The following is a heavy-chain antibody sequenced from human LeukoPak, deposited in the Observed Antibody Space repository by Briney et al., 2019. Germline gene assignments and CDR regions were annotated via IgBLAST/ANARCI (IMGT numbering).Heavy chain of an antibody. CDR1: GFIFDDFS. J-gene: IGHJ4*02. V-gene: IGHV3-20*04. Sequence: PGGSLRLSCAASGFIFDDFSMTWVRQAPGKGLEWISGINWNSGSTGYADSVKGRFTISRDNAKRSLYLQMNSLRAEDTALYYCARDGGYCSRTDCNTLDYWGQGTLVTVSS. D-gene: IGHD2-2*02. CDR2: INWNSGST. CDR3: ARDGGYCSRTDCNTLDY.